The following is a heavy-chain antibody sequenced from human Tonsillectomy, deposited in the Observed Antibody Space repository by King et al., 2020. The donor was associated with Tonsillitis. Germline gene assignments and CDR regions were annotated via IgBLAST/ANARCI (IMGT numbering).Heavy chain of an antibody. D-gene: IGHD3-10*01. J-gene: IGHJ4*02. V-gene: IGHV5-51*01. CDR3: AIYYYGSGSYYSSFDY. CDR2: IYPGDSDT. Sequence: VQLVQSGAEVKKPGESLKISCQGSGYSFTSYWIGWVRQMPGKGLEWMGIIYPGDSDTRYSPSFQGQVTISADKSISTAYLQWSSLKASDTAMYYCAIYYYGSGSYYSSFDYWGQGTLVTVSS. CDR1: GYSFTSYW.